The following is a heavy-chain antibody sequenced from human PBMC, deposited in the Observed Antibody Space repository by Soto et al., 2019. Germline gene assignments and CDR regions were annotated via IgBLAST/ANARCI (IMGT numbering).Heavy chain of an antibody. CDR3: ARPNYYYDSSGYYGY. CDR2: ISSSSSYI. J-gene: IGHJ4*02. V-gene: IGHV3-21*01. CDR1: GFTFSSYS. D-gene: IGHD3-22*01. Sequence: EVQLVESGGGRVKPGGSLRLSCAASGFTFSSYSMNWVRQAPGKGLDWVSSISSSSSYIYYADSVKGRFTISRHNAKNSLYLQMNSLRAEDTAVYYCARPNYYYDSSGYYGYWGQGTLVTVSS.